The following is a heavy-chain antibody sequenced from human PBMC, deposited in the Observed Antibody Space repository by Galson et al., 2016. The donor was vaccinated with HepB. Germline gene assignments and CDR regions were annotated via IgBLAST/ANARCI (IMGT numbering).Heavy chain of an antibody. V-gene: IGHV3-23*01. J-gene: IGHJ4*02. Sequence: SLRLSCAASGFTFSSYGMSWVRQTPGRGLEWLSGITGRGDTTHYADSVRGRFTISRDNSKNTLYLYMSSLRPEDTAMYYCVIGTRNFDDYVLVYWGRGTLVIVSS. CDR3: VIGTRNFDDYVLVY. CDR2: ITGRGDTT. D-gene: IGHD3-10*02. CDR1: GFTFSSYG.